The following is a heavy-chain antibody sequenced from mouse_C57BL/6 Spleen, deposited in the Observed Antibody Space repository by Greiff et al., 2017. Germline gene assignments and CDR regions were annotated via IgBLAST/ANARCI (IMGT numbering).Heavy chain of an antibody. CDR1: GYSITSGYY. V-gene: IGHV3-6*01. CDR3: ARRYDYDVGFAY. D-gene: IGHD2-4*01. Sequence: EVQLVESGPGLVKPSQSLSLTCSVTGYSITSGYYWYWIRQFPGNKLEWMGYISYDGSNNYNPSLKNRISITRDTSKNQFFLKLNTVTTEDTATYYFARRYDYDVGFAYWGQGTLVTVSA. CDR2: ISYDGSN. J-gene: IGHJ3*01.